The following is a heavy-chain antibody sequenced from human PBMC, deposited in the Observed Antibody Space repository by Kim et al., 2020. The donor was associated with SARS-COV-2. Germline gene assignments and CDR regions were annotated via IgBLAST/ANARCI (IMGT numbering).Heavy chain of an antibody. CDR2: KT. CDR3: ARDRLTRIDY. D-gene: IGHD6-25*01. V-gene: IGHV1-18*01. J-gene: IGHJ4*02. Sequence: KTNYAQKIQGRVTMTTETATSTAYMELRSLRSDDTAVYYCARDRLTRIDYWGQGTLVTVSS.